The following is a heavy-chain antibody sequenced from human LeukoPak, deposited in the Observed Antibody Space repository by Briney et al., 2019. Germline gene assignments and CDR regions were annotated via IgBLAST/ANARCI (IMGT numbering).Heavy chain of an antibody. D-gene: IGHD1-1*01. V-gene: IGHV1-2*02. CDR3: ARVHGAGNWKFDY. CDR1: GYTFTGYY. CDR2: INPNSGGT. J-gene: IGHJ4*02. Sequence: GASVKVSCKASGYTFTGYYMHWVRQAPGQGLEWMGWINPNSGGTNYAQKFQGRVTMTRDTSISTAYMELSGLRSDDTAVYYCARVHGAGNWKFDYWGQGTLVTVSS.